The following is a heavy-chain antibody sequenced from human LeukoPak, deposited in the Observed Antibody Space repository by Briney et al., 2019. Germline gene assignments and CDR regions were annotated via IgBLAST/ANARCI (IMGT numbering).Heavy chain of an antibody. J-gene: IGHJ4*02. D-gene: IGHD2-2*01. CDR1: GFTFSYYW. CDR2: IKTDGTST. Sequence: GGSLRLSCAASGFTFSYYWMHWVRQAPGKGLVWVARIKTDGTSTTYADSVKGRFTISRDNAKNTLYLLMNSLRVEDTAVYYCAREYCSSTSCWYYFDYWGQGTLVTVSS. V-gene: IGHV3-74*03. CDR3: AREYCSSTSCWYYFDY.